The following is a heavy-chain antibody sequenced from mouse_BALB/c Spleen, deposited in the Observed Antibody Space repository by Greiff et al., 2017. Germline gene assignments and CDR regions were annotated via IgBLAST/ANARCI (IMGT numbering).Heavy chain of an antibody. Sequence: QVQLKQSGAELVKPGASVKLSCKTSGYTFTSYWIQWVKRRPGQGLGWIGEIFPGTGTTYYNEKFKGKATLTIDTSSSTAYMQLSSLTSEDSAVYFCARYDGYYYAMDYWGQGTSVTVSS. D-gene: IGHD2-3*01. CDR3: ARYDGYYYAMDY. CDR1: GYTFTSYW. CDR2: IFPGTGTT. V-gene: IGHV1S132*01. J-gene: IGHJ4*01.